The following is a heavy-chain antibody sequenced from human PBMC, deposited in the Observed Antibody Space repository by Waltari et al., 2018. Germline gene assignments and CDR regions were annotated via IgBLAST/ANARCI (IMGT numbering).Heavy chain of an antibody. V-gene: IGHV1-69*12. CDR3: ARAHSGSYHMDI. Sequence: QVQLVQSGAEVKKPGSSVKVSCKASGGHFSSYAISWVRQAPGKGLEWRGGIIPIFGTANYAQKFQGRVTITADESTSTAYMELSSLRSEDTAVYYCARAHSGSYHMDIWGQGTMVTVSS. D-gene: IGHD1-26*01. CDR2: IIPIFGTA. CDR1: GGHFSSYA. J-gene: IGHJ3*02.